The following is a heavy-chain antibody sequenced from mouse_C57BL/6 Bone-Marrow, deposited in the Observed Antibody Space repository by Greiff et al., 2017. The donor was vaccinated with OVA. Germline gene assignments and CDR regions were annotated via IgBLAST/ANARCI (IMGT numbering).Heavy chain of an antibody. V-gene: IGHV1-22*01. CDR1: GYTFTDYN. Sequence: EVQLQQSGPELVKPGASVKMSCKASGYTFTDYNMHWVKQSHGKSLEWIGYINPNNGGTSYNQKFKGKATLTVNKSSSTAYMELRSLTSEDSAVYCCARDYYGSSRADWGKGTLVTVSA. J-gene: IGHJ3*01. D-gene: IGHD1-1*01. CDR2: INPNNGGT. CDR3: ARDYYGSSRAD.